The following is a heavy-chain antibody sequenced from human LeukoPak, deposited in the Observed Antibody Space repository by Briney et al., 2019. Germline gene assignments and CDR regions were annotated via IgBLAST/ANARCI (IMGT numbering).Heavy chain of an antibody. Sequence: GGSLRLSCAASGFTFSDNYMSWIRQAPGKGLEWVSHMSGSSTYTNYADSVKGRFTISRDNAKNSLYLQMNSLRAEDTAVYYCARGARQLYYDSSGYYVDYWGQGTLVTVSS. D-gene: IGHD3-22*01. CDR3: ARGARQLYYDSSGYYVDY. V-gene: IGHV3-11*05. CDR1: GFTFSDNY. CDR2: MSGSSTYT. J-gene: IGHJ4*02.